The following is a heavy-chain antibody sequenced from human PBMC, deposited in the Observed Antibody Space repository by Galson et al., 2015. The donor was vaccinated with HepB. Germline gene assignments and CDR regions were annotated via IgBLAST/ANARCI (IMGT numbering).Heavy chain of an antibody. V-gene: IGHV1-2*02. D-gene: IGHD4-23*01. Sequence: SVKVSCKASGYTFTGYYMHWVRQAPGQGLEWMGWINPNSGGTNYAQKFQGRVTMTRDTSISTAYMELSRLRSDDTAVYYCARAGGTTVVTPFFDYWGQGTLVTVSS. CDR1: GYTFTGYY. J-gene: IGHJ4*02. CDR3: ARAGGTTVVTPFFDY. CDR2: INPNSGGT.